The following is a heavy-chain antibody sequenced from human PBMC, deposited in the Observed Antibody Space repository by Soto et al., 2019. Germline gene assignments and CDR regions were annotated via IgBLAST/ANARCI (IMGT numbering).Heavy chain of an antibody. J-gene: IGHJ4*02. Sequence: EVQLVESGGGLAQPGRSLRLSCAASGFTFDDYAMHWVRQAPGKGLEWVSGISWNSDSIGYADSVKGRFTISRDNAKKSLYLQMNSLRAEETALYYCASGRGYDILTGYYPYFDYLGQGTLVTVSS. CDR3: ASGRGYDILTGYYPYFDY. V-gene: IGHV3-9*01. D-gene: IGHD3-9*01. CDR1: GFTFDDYA. CDR2: ISWNSDSI.